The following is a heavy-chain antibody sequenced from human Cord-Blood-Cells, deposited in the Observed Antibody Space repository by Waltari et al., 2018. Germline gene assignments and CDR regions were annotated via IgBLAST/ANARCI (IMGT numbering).Heavy chain of an antibody. CDR2: IRYDGSNK. J-gene: IGHJ5*02. Sequence: CAASGFTFSSYGMPWVRQAPGKGLEWVAFIRYDGSNKYYADSVKGRFTISRDNSKNTLYLQMNSLRAEDTAVYYCAKAPNPGNWFDPWGQGTLVTVSS. CDR3: AKAPNPGNWFDP. V-gene: IGHV3-30*02. CDR1: GFTFSSYG.